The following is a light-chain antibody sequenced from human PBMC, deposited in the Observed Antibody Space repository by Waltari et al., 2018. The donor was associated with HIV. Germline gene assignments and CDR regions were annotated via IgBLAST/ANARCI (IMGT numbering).Light chain of an antibody. J-gene: IGLJ2*01. CDR1: KLGDKY. CDR3: QAWDSSTVV. V-gene: IGLV3-1*01. Sequence: SYALTQPPSVSVSPGQTASIPCPGDKLGDKYACWYQQRPGQAPVLVIYQDTKRPSGIPERFSGSNSGNTATLTISGTQAIDEADYYCQAWDSSTVVFGGGTKLTVL. CDR2: QDT.